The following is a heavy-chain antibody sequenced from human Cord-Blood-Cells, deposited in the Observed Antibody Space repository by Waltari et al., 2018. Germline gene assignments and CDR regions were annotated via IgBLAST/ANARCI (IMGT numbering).Heavy chain of an antibody. CDR2: IIPIFGTA. CDR1: GGTFSSYA. Sequence: QVQLVQSGAEVKKPGSSVKVSCKASGGTFSSYAISWVRQAPGQGLEWRGWIIPIFGTANYAQKFQGRVTITADESTSTAYMKLSSLRSEDTAVYYCARDGSFQLLYYDAFDIWGQGTMVTVSS. J-gene: IGHJ3*02. CDR3: ARDGSFQLLYYDAFDI. V-gene: IGHV1-69*01. D-gene: IGHD2-2*02.